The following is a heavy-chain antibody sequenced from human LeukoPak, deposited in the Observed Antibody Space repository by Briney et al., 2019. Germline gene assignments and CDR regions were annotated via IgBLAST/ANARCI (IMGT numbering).Heavy chain of an antibody. V-gene: IGHV4-34*01. CDR1: GGSFSGYY. D-gene: IGHD7-27*01. CDR2: INHSGST. J-gene: IGHJ4*02. Sequence: SETLSLTCAVYGGSFSGYYWSWIRQPPGKGLEWIGEINHSGSTNYNPSLKSRVTMSVDTSKNQFSLKLSSVTAADTAVYYCARARTGEFDYWGQGTLVTVSS. CDR3: ARARTGEFDY.